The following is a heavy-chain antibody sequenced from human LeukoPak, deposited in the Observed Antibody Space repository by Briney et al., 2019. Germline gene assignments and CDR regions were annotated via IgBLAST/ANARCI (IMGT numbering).Heavy chain of an antibody. CDR2: IRQDGSVK. J-gene: IGHJ4*02. CDR3: ASSHDSSGND. Sequence: GGSLRLSCAASGFNFGAYWMSWVRQAPGKGLEWLANIRQDGSVKFYVDSVKGRFTISRDNAKSSLYLQMNSLRVEDTAVYYCASSHDSSGNDWGQGTLVTVSS. D-gene: IGHD3-22*01. CDR1: GFNFGAYW. V-gene: IGHV3-7*01.